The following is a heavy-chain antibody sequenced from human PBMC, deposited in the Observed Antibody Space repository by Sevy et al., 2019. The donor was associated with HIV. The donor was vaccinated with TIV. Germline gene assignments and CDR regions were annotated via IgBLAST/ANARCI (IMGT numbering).Heavy chain of an antibody. V-gene: IGHV3-53*01. J-gene: IGHJ2*01. CDR2: IYSGGST. CDR1: GFTVSSNY. D-gene: IGHD2-15*01. Sequence: GGSLRLSCAAPGFTVSSNYMSWVRQAPGKGLEWVSVIYSGGSTYYADSVKGRFTISRDNSKNTLYLQMNSLRAEDTAVYYCARDSRYCSGGSCGNAGYFDLWGRGTLVTVSS. CDR3: ARDSRYCSGGSCGNAGYFDL.